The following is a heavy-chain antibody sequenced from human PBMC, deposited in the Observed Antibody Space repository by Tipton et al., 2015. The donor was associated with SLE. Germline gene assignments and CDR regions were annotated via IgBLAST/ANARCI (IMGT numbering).Heavy chain of an antibody. CDR1: GGSFSGYY. J-gene: IGHJ3*02. CDR2: INHSGST. CDR3: ARDLTYGDYLLGAFDI. V-gene: IGHV4-34*01. Sequence: TLSLTCAVYGGSFSGYYWSWIRQPPGKGLEWIGEINHSGSTNYNPSLKSRVTISVDTSKNQFSLKLSSVTAADTAVYYCARDLTYGDYLLGAFDIWGQGTMVTVSS. D-gene: IGHD4-17*01.